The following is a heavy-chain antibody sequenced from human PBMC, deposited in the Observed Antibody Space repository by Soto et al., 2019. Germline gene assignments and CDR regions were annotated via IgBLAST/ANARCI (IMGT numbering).Heavy chain of an antibody. J-gene: IGHJ6*03. D-gene: IGHD3-10*01. CDR1: ECTFSGRS. CDR2: IDKVGTDS. CDR3: ARRWFRPDV. Sequence: EVQLVESGGGLVQPGGCLRLSCAASECTFSGRSVHWVRQAPGKGLVWVSGIDKVGTDSTYADSVKGRFTSSRDNAKNTVYLQMNSLRVEDTAVYYCARRWFRPDVWGKGTTVTVSS. V-gene: IGHV3-74*01.